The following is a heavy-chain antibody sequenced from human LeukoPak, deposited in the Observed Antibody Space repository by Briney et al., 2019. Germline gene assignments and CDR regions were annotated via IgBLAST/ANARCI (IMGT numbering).Heavy chain of an antibody. CDR1: GGSISSYY. D-gene: IGHD6-19*01. Sequence: SETLSLTCTVSGGSISSYYWSWLRQPPGKGLEWVGYIYYSGSTNYNPSLKSRVTISVDTSKHQFSLKLSSVTAADTAVYYCARVYSSGWYGGVLYYFDYWGQGTLVTVSS. CDR3: ARVYSSGWYGGVLYYFDY. J-gene: IGHJ4*02. V-gene: IGHV4-59*01. CDR2: IYYSGST.